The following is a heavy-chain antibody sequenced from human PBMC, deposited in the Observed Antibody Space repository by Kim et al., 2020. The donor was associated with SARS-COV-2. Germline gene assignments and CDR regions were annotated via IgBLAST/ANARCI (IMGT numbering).Heavy chain of an antibody. CDR3: AAGLRYFDWPQD. D-gene: IGHD3-9*01. CDR1: GYSFTSYW. Sequence: GESLKISCKGSGYSFTSYWISWVRQMPGKGLEWMGRIDPSDSYTNYSPSFQGHVTISADKSISTAYLQWSSLKASDTAMYYCAAGLRYFDWPQDWGQGTLVTVSS. CDR2: IDPSDSYT. J-gene: IGHJ4*02. V-gene: IGHV5-10-1*01.